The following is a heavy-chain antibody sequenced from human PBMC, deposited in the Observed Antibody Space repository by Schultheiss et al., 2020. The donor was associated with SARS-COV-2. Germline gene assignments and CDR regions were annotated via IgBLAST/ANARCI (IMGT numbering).Heavy chain of an antibody. CDR1: GFSLSTIGMR. CDR2: IDWDDDK. J-gene: IGHJ4*02. CDR3: ARINAALYFDF. V-gene: IGHV2-70*04. D-gene: IGHD6-25*01. Sequence: QTLSLTCTFSGFSLSTIGMRVSWIRQPPGKALEWLARIDWDDDKLYSTSLKTRFTISKDTSKNQVVLTMTNMDPVDTATYYCARINAALYFDFWGQGTLVTVSS.